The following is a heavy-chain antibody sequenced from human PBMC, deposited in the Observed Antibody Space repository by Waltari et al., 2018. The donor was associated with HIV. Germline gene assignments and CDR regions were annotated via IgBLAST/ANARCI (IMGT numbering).Heavy chain of an antibody. J-gene: IGHJ4*02. CDR3: AKGGQGFGDYFDY. D-gene: IGHD3-10*01. V-gene: IGHV3-30*02. CDR2: IRYDETSK. Sequence: QAPGKGLEWVAFIRYDETSKYYADSVKGRFTISRDNSKNTLFLQMNSLRAEDTAIYYCAKGGQGFGDYFDYWGQGTLVTVSS.